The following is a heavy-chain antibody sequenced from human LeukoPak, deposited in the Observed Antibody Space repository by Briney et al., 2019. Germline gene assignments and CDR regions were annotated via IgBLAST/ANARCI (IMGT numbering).Heavy chain of an antibody. J-gene: IGHJ4*02. CDR3: AKAPGGSGSGDY. D-gene: IGHD3-10*01. Sequence: GGSLRLSCAASGFTFSSYAMSWVRQAPGKVLEWVSAISGSGGSTYYADSVKGRFTISRDNSKNTLYLQMNSLRAEDTAVYYCAKAPGGSGSGDYWGQGTLVTVSS. CDR1: GFTFSSYA. V-gene: IGHV3-23*01. CDR2: ISGSGGST.